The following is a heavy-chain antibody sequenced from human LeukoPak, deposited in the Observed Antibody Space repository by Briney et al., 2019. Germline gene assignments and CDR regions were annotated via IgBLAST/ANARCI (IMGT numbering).Heavy chain of an antibody. CDR2: ITGDGGTT. Sequence: TGASLRLSCAASGFTFSSSYMHWVRQAPGKGLVWVSRITGDGGTTAYADSVKGRFTISRDNAKNALYLQMNSLRAEDTAVYYCARDHSPGWFDPWGQGTLVTV. D-gene: IGHD4-11*01. CDR3: ARDHSPGWFDP. J-gene: IGHJ5*02. CDR1: GFTFSSSY. V-gene: IGHV3-74*03.